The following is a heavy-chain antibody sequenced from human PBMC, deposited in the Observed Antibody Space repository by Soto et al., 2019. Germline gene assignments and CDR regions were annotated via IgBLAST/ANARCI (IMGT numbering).Heavy chain of an antibody. V-gene: IGHV5-51*01. CDR2: IYPSDSDI. D-gene: IGHD2-2*01. CDR3: ARQDYSNYRGGMDV. J-gene: IGHJ6*02. Sequence: LKISCKTSGYSFTSHWIAWVRQMPGKGLEWMGIIYPSDSDIRYRPSFQGQVTISVDKSISTAYLQWSSLKASDTATYYCARQDYSNYRGGMDVWGQGTTVTVSS. CDR1: GYSFTSHW.